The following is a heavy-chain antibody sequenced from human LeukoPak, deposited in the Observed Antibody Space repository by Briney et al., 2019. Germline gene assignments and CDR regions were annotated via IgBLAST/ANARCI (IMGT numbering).Heavy chain of an antibody. J-gene: IGHJ4*02. CDR3: VKDNPLDY. CDR2: IRYDGNNK. CDR1: GFTFIRYG. D-gene: IGHD1-14*01. V-gene: IGHV3-30*02. Sequence: GGSLRLSCSASGFTFIRYGMNWVRQAPGKGLDWVAFIRYDGNNKLYADSVKGRFTISRDNSKNTLYLHINSLRAEDTAVYYCVKDNPLDYWGQGTLVIVSS.